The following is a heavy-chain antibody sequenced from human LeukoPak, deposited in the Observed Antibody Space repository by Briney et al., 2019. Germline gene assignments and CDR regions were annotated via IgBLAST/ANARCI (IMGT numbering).Heavy chain of an antibody. Sequence: LRLSCAASGFTFSSYAMSWVRQAPGKGLEWVAVIWYDGSNKYYADSVKGRFTISRDNSKNTLYLQMNSLRAEDTAVYYCARGRPNYDILTGYYQPEYYFDYWGQGTLVTVSS. V-gene: IGHV3-33*08. CDR1: GFTFSSYA. CDR3: ARGRPNYDILTGYYQPEYYFDY. J-gene: IGHJ4*02. D-gene: IGHD3-9*01. CDR2: IWYDGSNK.